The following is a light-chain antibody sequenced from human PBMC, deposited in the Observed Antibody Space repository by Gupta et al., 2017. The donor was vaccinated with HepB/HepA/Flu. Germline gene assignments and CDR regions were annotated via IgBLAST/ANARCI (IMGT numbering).Light chain of an antibody. CDR2: WAS. V-gene: IGKV4-1*01. CDR1: QSVLYSSNNKNY. J-gene: IGKJ1*01. CDR3: QQYYSTPRT. Sequence: ATINCKSSQSVLYSSNNKNYLAWYQQKPGQPPKLLIFWASTRESGVPDRFSGSGSGTDLTLTISSLQAEDVAVYFCQQYYSTPRTFGQGTKVEIK.